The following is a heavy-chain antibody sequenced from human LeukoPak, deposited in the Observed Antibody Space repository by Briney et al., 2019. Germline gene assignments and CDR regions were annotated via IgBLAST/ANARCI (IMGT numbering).Heavy chain of an antibody. J-gene: IGHJ6*02. CDR1: GFTFSSYW. V-gene: IGHV3-74*01. D-gene: IGHD2-21*02. Sequence: TGGSLRLSCAASGFTFSSYWMHWIRQVPGKGLVWVSHINGDGSTTTYADSVKGRFTISRDNSKNTLYLQMNSLRAEDTAVYYCARDKGAGAYCGGDCLTLDVWGQGTTVTVSS. CDR3: ARDKGAGAYCGGDCLTLDV. CDR2: INGDGSTT.